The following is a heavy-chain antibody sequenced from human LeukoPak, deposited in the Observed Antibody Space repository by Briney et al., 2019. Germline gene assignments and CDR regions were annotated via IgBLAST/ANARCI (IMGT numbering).Heavy chain of an antibody. CDR2: IIPIFGTA. J-gene: IGHJ4*02. D-gene: IGHD3-22*01. CDR1: GGTFSIYA. CDR3: ARSTMIVVVSHFDY. V-gene: IGHV1-69*13. Sequence: SVKVSFKGSGGTFSIYAISWVRQAPGQGREWMGGIIPIFGTANYAQKFQGRVTITADESTSKAYMELSSLRSEDTAVYYCARSTMIVVVSHFDYWGQGTLVTVSS.